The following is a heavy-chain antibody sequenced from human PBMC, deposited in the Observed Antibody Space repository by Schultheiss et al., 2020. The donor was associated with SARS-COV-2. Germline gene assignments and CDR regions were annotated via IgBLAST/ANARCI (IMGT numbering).Heavy chain of an antibody. J-gene: IGHJ3*02. CDR3: ARDARYSYGGDAFDI. V-gene: IGHV4-30-2*01. Sequence: SETLSLTCAVSGGSISSGGYSWSWIRQPPGKGLEWIGYIYHSGSTYYNPSLKSRVTISVDRSKNQFSLKLSSVTAADTAVYYCARDARYSYGGDAFDIWGQGTVVTVSS. D-gene: IGHD5-18*01. CDR2: IYHSGST. CDR1: GGSISSGGYS.